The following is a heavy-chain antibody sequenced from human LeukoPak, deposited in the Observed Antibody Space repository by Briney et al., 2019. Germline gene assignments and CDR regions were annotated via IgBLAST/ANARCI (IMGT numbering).Heavy chain of an antibody. CDR3: ARPRAYDSRDLDY. V-gene: IGHV3-74*01. J-gene: IGHJ4*02. CDR1: GFTFSSYW. CDR2: IDTDGTDT. Sequence: GGSLRLSCAVSGFTFSSYWKHWVRQAPGKGLVWVSRIDTDGTDTAYADSVKGRFTISRDNAKNTLYLQMNSLRAEDTAVYYCARPRAYDSRDLDYWGQGALVTVSS. D-gene: IGHD3-16*01.